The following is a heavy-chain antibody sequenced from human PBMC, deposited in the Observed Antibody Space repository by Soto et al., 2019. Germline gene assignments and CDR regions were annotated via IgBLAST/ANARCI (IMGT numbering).Heavy chain of an antibody. CDR2: IKSKTDGGTT. Sequence: EVQLVESGGGLVNPGVSLRLSCTDSGFTFNNAWLSLVRQAPGKGLEWVGRIKSKTDGGTTDYAAPVKGRFTISRDDSENMLYLQMNSLKTEDTAVYYCTTGLGQQELAFDYWGQGTLLTVSS. V-gene: IGHV3-15*01. J-gene: IGHJ4*02. D-gene: IGHD6-13*01. CDR3: TTGLGQQELAFDY. CDR1: GFTFNNAW.